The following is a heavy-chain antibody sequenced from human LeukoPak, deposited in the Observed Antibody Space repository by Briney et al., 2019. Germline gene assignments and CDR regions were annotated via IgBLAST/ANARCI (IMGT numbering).Heavy chain of an antibody. D-gene: IGHD6-19*01. CDR2: IYYSGST. CDR3: ARDQRIAVAGIDY. V-gene: IGHV4-39*07. CDR1: GGSISSSSYY. J-gene: IGHJ4*02. Sequence: PSETLSLTCTVSGGSISSSSYYWGWIRQPPGKGLEWIGSIYYSGSTYYNPSLKSRVTISVDTSKNQFSLKLSSVTAADTAVYYCARDQRIAVAGIDYWGQGTLVTVSS.